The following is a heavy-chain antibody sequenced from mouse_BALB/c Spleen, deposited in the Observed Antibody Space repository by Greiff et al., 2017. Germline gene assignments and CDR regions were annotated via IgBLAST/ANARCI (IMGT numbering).Heavy chain of an antibody. V-gene: IGHV1-87*01. CDR3: ARRNDYDAAMDY. CDR1: GYTFTSYW. Sequence: VQLQQSGAELARPGASVKLSCKASGYTFTSYWMQWVKQRPGQGLEWIGAIYPGDGDTRYTQKFKGKATLTADKSSSTAYMQLSSLASEDSAVYYCARRNDYDAAMDYWGQGTSVTVSS. CDR2: IYPGDGDT. J-gene: IGHJ4*01. D-gene: IGHD2-4*01.